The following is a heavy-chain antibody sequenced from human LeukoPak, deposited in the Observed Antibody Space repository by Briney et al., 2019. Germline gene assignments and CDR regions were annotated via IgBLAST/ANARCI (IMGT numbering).Heavy chain of an antibody. CDR2: INPSGGST. V-gene: IGHV1-46*01. D-gene: IGHD2-21*02. Sequence: ASVKVSCKASGYTFTSYYMHWVRQAPGQGLEWMGIINPSGGSTSYAQKFQGRVTMTRDTSTSTVYMELSSLRSEDTAVYYCASAYCGGDCYSPEEEYYYYGIDVWGKGTTVTVSS. CDR1: GYTFTSYY. CDR3: ASAYCGGDCYSPEEEYYYYGIDV. J-gene: IGHJ6*04.